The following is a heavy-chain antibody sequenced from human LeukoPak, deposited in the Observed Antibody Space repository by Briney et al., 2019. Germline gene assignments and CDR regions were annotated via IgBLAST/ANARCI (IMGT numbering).Heavy chain of an antibody. Sequence: ASVKVSCRASGYILTNYGISWVRQAPGQGLEWAGWISSHNDNAHYAQKFQGRVTMTKDTSTSTVYMEVRSLRSDDTAMYYCARDGNDVMDFWGQGTLVTVSS. V-gene: IGHV1-18*01. CDR2: ISSHNDNA. D-gene: IGHD1-1*01. CDR3: ARDGNDVMDF. J-gene: IGHJ4*02. CDR1: GYILTNYG.